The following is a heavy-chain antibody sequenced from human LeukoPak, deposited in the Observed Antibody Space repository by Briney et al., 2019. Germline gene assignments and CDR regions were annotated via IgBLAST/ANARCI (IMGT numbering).Heavy chain of an antibody. D-gene: IGHD2-15*01. V-gene: IGHV5-51*01. CDR2: IYPGDSDT. CDR1: GYSFTSYW. CDR3: ARSAGAVYCSGGSCYSGWFDP. Sequence: GESLQISCKGSGYSFTSYWIGWVRQMPGKGLEWMGIIYPGDSDTRYSPSFQGQVTISADKSISTAHLQWSSLKASDTAMYYCARSAGAVYCSGGSCYSGWFDPWGQGTLVTVSS. J-gene: IGHJ5*02.